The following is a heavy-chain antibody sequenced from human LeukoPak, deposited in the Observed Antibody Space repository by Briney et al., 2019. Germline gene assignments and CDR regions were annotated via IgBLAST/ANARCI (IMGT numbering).Heavy chain of an antibody. D-gene: IGHD6-19*01. Sequence: PGGSLRLSCAASGFTVSSNYMSWVRQAPGKGLEWVSSISSSSSYIYYADSVKGRFTISRDNAKNSLYLQMNSLRAEDTAVYYCARDSSGWLYYFDYWGQGTLVTVSS. CDR2: ISSSSSYI. J-gene: IGHJ4*02. CDR1: GFTVSSNY. CDR3: ARDSSGWLYYFDY. V-gene: IGHV3-21*01.